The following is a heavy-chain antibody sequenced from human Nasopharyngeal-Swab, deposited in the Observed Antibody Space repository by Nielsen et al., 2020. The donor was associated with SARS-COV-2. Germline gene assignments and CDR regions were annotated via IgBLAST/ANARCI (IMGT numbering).Heavy chain of an antibody. V-gene: IGHV3-64D*06. CDR1: GFTFSSYA. CDR2: ISSNGGST. J-gene: IGHJ4*02. CDR3: VKGRAGFDPSYFDY. Sequence: GESLKISCSASGFTFSSYAMHWVRQAPGKGLEYVSAISSNGGSTYYADSVKSRFTISRDNSKNTLYLQMSSLRAEDTAVYYCVKGRAGFDPSYFDYWGQGTLVTVSS.